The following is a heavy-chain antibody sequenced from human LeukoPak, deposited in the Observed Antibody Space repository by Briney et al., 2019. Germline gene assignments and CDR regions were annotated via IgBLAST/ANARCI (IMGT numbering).Heavy chain of an antibody. CDR3: AAANFYYGMDV. D-gene: IGHD2-15*01. V-gene: IGHV1-46*01. Sequence: ASVKVSCKASGYTFTSYNMHWVRQAPGQGLEWMGIINPSGGSTSYAQKFQGRVTMTRDTSTSTVYMELSSLRSEDTAVYYCAAANFYYGMDVWGQGTTVTVSS. CDR1: GYTFTSYN. CDR2: INPSGGST. J-gene: IGHJ6*02.